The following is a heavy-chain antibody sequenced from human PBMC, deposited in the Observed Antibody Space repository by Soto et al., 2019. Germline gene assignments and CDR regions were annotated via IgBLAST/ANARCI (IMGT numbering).Heavy chain of an antibody. V-gene: IGHV1-58*02. J-gene: IGHJ6*03. D-gene: IGHD3-16*01. Sequence: QMQLVQSGPEVKKPGTSVKVSCKASGFTFTSSAMQWVRQARGQRLEWIGWIVVGSGNTNYAQKFQERVTITRDMSTSTAYMELSSLRSEDTAVYYCAASTYYDYIWGAQKKDYYYYYMDVWGKGTTVTVSS. CDR3: AASTYYDYIWGAQKKDYYYYYMDV. CDR1: GFTFTSSA. CDR2: IVVGSGNT.